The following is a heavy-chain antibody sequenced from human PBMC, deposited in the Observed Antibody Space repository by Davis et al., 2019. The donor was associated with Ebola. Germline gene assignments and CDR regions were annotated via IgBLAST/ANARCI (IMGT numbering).Heavy chain of an antibody. J-gene: IGHJ4*02. CDR3: VRGGTSSWSPGNS. Sequence: PGGSLRLSCAASGFTFSEYWMSWVRQAPGKGLEWVANIKEDGSVKYYVDSVKGRFTVSRDNAQGSLSLQMNSLRVEDTAVYYCVRGGTSSWSPGNSWGRGTLVTVSS. CDR1: GFTFSEYW. V-gene: IGHV3-7*01. CDR2: IKEDGSVK. D-gene: IGHD6-13*01.